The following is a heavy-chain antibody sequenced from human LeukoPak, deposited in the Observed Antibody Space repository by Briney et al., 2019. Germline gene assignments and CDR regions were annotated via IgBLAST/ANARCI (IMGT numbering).Heavy chain of an antibody. V-gene: IGHV4-34*01. D-gene: IGHD6-13*01. Sequence: SETLSLTCAVYGGSFSGYYWSWIRQPPGKGLEWIGEINHSGSTSYNPSLKSRVTISVDTSKNQFSLKLSSVTAADTAVYYCARVGIAAALDYWGQGTLVTVSS. CDR3: ARVGIAAALDY. CDR1: GGSFSGYY. CDR2: INHSGST. J-gene: IGHJ4*02.